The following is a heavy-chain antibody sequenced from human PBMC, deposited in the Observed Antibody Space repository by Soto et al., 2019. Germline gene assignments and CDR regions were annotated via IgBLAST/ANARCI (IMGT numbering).Heavy chain of an antibody. D-gene: IGHD3-16*01. Sequence: RASVKVSCKVSGYTLTVLSMHWVSKAPGKGLEWMGGFDPEDGETIYAQKFQGRVTMTEDTSTDTAYMELSSLRSEDTAVYYCATATPYDYIWGSYYYWGQGTLVTVSS. J-gene: IGHJ4*02. CDR1: GYTLTVLS. CDR3: ATATPYDYIWGSYYY. V-gene: IGHV1-24*01. CDR2: FDPEDGET.